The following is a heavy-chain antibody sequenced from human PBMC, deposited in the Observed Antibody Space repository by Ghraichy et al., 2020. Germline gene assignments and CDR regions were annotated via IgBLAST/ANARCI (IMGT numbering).Heavy chain of an antibody. CDR3: ARDSRQQLAPFDP. CDR1: GFTFSSYG. CDR2: ISYDGSDK. D-gene: IGHD6-13*01. J-gene: IGHJ5*02. Sequence: GGSLRLSCAASGFTFSSYGIHWVRQPPGKGLEWVAVISYDGSDKYYADSVKGRFTISRDNSKNTLFLQMNSLRTEDTAMYYCARDSRQQLAPFDPWGQGTLVTVSS. V-gene: IGHV3-30*03.